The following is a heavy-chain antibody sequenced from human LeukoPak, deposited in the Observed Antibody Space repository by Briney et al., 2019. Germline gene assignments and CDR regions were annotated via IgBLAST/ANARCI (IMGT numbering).Heavy chain of an antibody. CDR1: GFTFSTFA. Sequence: GGSLRLSCVASGFTFSTFAMYWLRQAPGKGLEWVSAIGANVGSTSYADSVRGRFTISRDNSRNTLYLQMSSLRTDDTATYHCTKSTDYWYYGMDVWGQGTTDTVSS. J-gene: IGHJ6*02. CDR3: TKSTDYWYYGMDV. V-gene: IGHV3-23*01. D-gene: IGHD2-8*02. CDR2: IGANVGST.